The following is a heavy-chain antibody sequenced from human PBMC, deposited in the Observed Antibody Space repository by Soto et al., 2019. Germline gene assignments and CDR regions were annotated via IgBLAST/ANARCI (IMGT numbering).Heavy chain of an antibody. V-gene: IGHV4-34*01. CDR1: GGSFSDYY. CDR2: INHSGST. D-gene: IGHD6-25*01. Sequence: SETLSLTCAVYGGSFSDYYWSWIRQPPGKGLEWIGEINHSGSTNYNPFLKSRVTISIDTSKNQFSLKLSSVTAADTAVYYCARGHSSSAGRGNDDWFDPWGQGTLVTVSS. CDR3: ARGHSSSAGRGNDDWFDP. J-gene: IGHJ5*01.